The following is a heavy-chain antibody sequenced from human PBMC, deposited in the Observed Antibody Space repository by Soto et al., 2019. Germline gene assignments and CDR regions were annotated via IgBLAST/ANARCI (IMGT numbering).Heavy chain of an antibody. J-gene: IGHJ1*01. V-gene: IGHV4-34*01. CDR3: ALAPAAHILH. D-gene: IGHD2-2*01. Sequence: PSETLSLTCAVYGGSLSAYYWSWIRRPPGKGLEWIGEINPSGTTNYNPSLKSRVTISVDTSKNQFSLKLSSVTAADTAVYHCALAPAAHILHWGQGTLVTAPQ. CDR2: INPSGTT. CDR1: GGSLSAYY.